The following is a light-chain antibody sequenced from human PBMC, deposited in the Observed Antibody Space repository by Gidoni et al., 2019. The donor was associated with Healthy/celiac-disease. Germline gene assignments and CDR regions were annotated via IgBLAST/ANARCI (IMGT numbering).Light chain of an antibody. CDR3: QQYNNWLT. J-gene: IGKJ4*01. Sequence: EIVMTQSPATLSVSPGERATLSCSASQSVSSNLAWYQQKPGQAPRRLIYGASTRATGIPARFSGSGSGTEFTLTISSLQSEDFAVYYCQQYNNWLTFGGGTKVEIK. V-gene: IGKV3-15*01. CDR2: GAS. CDR1: QSVSSN.